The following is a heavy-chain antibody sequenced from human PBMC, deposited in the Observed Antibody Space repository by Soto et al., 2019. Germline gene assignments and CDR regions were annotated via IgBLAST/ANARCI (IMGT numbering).Heavy chain of an antibody. CDR2: IKSKTDGGTT. J-gene: IGHJ4*02. CDR3: TTADNGSGNYYRAY. Sequence: EVQLVESGGGLVKPGGSLRLSCAASGFTFSNAWMSWVRQAPGKGLEWVGRIKSKTDGGTTDYAAPVKGRFTISRDDSKNTLYLHMNSLKTEDTAVYYCTTADNGSGNYYRAYWGQGTLVTVSS. CDR1: GFTFSNAW. D-gene: IGHD3-10*01. V-gene: IGHV3-15*01.